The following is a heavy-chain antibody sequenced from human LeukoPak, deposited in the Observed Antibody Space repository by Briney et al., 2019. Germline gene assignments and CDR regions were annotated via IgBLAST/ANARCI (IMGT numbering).Heavy chain of an antibody. V-gene: IGHV4-34*01. CDR3: VRGNILTGYCFDF. D-gene: IGHD3-9*01. CDR1: GGSITGYY. Sequence: SETLSLTCAVYGGSITGYYWSWIRQTPGRGLEWVGEIHYTGATSYNPSLKSRATISTDTSKNQFSLRLSSVTAADTAVYYCVRGNILTGYCFDFWGQGALVTVSS. J-gene: IGHJ4*02. CDR2: IHYTGAT.